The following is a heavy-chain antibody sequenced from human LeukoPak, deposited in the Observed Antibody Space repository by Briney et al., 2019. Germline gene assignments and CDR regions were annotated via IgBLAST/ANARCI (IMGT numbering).Heavy chain of an antibody. CDR3: ARSYTNGWFYFDY. D-gene: IGHD6-19*01. Sequence: SETLSLTCTVSGGSISSYYWSWIRQPPGKGLEWIGHIYYSGSTDYNPSLKGRVTTSVDTSKNQFSLKLSSVTAADTAMYYCARSYTNGWFYFDYWGQGTLVTVSS. J-gene: IGHJ4*02. CDR2: IYYSGST. CDR1: GGSISSYY. V-gene: IGHV4-59*01.